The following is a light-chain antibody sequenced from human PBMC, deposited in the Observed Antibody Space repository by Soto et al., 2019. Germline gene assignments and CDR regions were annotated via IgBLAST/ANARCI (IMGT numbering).Light chain of an antibody. CDR1: QSVSTSN. V-gene: IGKV3-20*01. CDR2: GAS. J-gene: IGKJ1*01. CDR3: QQYDNSVWT. Sequence: EIVMTQSPATLSVSPGERATLSCRASQSVSTSNLAWYQQRPGQAPRLLIYGASRRATGIPDRFSGSGSGTDFTLTISRLEPEDLAVYYCQQYDNSVWTFGQGTKVDIK.